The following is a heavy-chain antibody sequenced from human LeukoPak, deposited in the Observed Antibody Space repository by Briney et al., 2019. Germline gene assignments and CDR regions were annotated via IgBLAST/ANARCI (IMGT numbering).Heavy chain of an antibody. J-gene: IGHJ6*02. Sequence: SETLSLTCAVYGGSFSGYYWSWIRQPPGKGLEWIGEINHSGSTNYNPSLKSRVTISVDTSKNQFSLKLSSVTAADTAVYYCARFYGYYGMDVSGQGTTVTVSS. CDR1: GGSFSGYY. V-gene: IGHV4-34*01. CDR3: ARFYGYYGMDV. CDR2: INHSGST. D-gene: IGHD4-17*01.